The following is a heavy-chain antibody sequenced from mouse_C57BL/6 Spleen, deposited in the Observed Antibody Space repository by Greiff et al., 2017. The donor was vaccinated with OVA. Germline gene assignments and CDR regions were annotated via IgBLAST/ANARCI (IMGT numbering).Heavy chain of an antibody. Sequence: QVQLQQPGAELVKPGASVKLSCKASGYTFTSYWMHWVKQRPGRGLEWIGRIDPNSGGTTYNEKFKSKATLTVDKPSSTAYMQLSSLTSEDAAVYYCARYSSGYGGDYWGQGTLVTVSA. CDR1: GYTFTSYW. V-gene: IGHV1-72*01. D-gene: IGHD3-2*02. J-gene: IGHJ3*01. CDR2: IDPNSGGT. CDR3: ARYSSGYGGDY.